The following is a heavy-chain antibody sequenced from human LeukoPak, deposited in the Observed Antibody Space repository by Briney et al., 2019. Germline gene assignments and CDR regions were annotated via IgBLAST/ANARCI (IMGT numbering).Heavy chain of an antibody. J-gene: IGHJ4*02. CDR3: ARHPERYSYFDY. CDR1: NGSISRYY. D-gene: IGHD5-18*01. CDR2: IYYTGSA. V-gene: IGHV4-39*01. Sequence: SETLSLTCTVSNGSISRYYWGWIRQPPGKGLEWIGSIYYTGSAYYNPSLKSRVTMSVDTSKNQFSLRLSSVTAADTAVYSCARHPERYSYFDYWGQGTLVTVSS.